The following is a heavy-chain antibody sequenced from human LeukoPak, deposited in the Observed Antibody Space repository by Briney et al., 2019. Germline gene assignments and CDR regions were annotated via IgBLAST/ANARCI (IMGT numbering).Heavy chain of an antibody. CDR2: IYYSGST. J-gene: IGHJ5*02. Sequence: SETLSLTCTVSGGSISSSSYYWGWIRQPPGKGLEWIGSIYYSGSTYYNPSLKSRVTISVDTSKNQFSLKLSSVTAADTAVYYCARIASDSYGYWFDPWGQGTLVTVSS. CDR3: ARIASDSYGYWFDP. D-gene: IGHD5-18*01. CDR1: GGSISSSSYY. V-gene: IGHV4-39*07.